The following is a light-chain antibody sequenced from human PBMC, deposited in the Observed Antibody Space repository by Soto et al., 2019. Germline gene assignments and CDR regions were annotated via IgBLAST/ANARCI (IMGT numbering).Light chain of an antibody. CDR2: ATS. CDR1: QSISSL. Sequence: DIQMTQSSSTLSASVGDRVTITCRASQSISSLFDWNQQKPGKAPKFLIYATSSLQDGVPSRFSGSGFGTEFTLTISSLHPDDFATYYCQQYYSSPYTFGGGTKLEIK. J-gene: IGKJ4*01. CDR3: QQYYSSPYT. V-gene: IGKV1-5*01.